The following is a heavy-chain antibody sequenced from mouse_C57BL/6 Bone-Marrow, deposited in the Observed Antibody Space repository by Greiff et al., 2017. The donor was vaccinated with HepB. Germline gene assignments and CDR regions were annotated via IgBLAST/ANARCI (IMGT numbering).Heavy chain of an antibody. CDR2: IKTNNGGT. J-gene: IGHJ2*01. CDR3: ARENNGSRRYFDY. CDR1: GYTFTDYY. Sequence: VQLQQSGPELVKPGASVKISCKASGYTFTDYYMNWVKQSHGKSLEWIGDIKTNNGGTSYKQKFKGKATLTVDKSSNTAYMELRSLTSEDSAVYYCARENNGSRRYFDYWGQGTTLTVSS. D-gene: IGHD1-1*01. V-gene: IGHV1-26*01.